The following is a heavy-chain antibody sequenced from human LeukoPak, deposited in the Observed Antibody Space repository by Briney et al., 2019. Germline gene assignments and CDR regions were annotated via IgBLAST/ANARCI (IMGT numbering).Heavy chain of an antibody. CDR1: GGSIRTHY. V-gene: IGHV4-59*08. Sequence: SETLSLTCTVSGGSIRTHYWGWIRQPPGKGLEWIAYIYQSGNTNYNPSLKSRVTMSVDTSKNQFSLKLSSVTAADTAVYYCARVYCSSTSCYSPLNWFDPWGQGTLVTVSS. CDR3: ARVYCSSTSCYSPLNWFDP. CDR2: IYQSGNT. D-gene: IGHD2-2*01. J-gene: IGHJ5*02.